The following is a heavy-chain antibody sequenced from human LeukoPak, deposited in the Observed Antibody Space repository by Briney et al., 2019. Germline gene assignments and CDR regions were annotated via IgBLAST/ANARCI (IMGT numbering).Heavy chain of an antibody. V-gene: IGHV3-66*01. CDR1: GLSVSGNY. CDR2: ICSDGKT. J-gene: IGHJ4*02. D-gene: IGHD4-17*01. Sequence: GGSLRLSCTASGLSVSGNYWHWVRQAPGKALEWVSIICSDGKTLYTKSVKGRFTFSRDKSKNTFYLQMISLRAEDTAVYFCTYGDYPLTYWGQGTLVTVSS. CDR3: TYGDYPLTY.